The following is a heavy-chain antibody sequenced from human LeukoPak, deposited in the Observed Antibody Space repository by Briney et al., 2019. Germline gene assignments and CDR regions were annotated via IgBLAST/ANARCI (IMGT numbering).Heavy chain of an antibody. Sequence: GGSLRLSCAASGFTFSSYAMSWVRQAPGKGLEWVSAISGSGGSTYYADSVKGRFTISRDNSKNTLYLQMNSLRAEDTAVYYCAKNYYYDSSGYYHGDWGQGTLVTVSS. V-gene: IGHV3-23*01. CDR1: GFTFSSYA. CDR3: AKNYYYDSSGYYHGD. CDR2: ISGSGGST. J-gene: IGHJ4*02. D-gene: IGHD3-22*01.